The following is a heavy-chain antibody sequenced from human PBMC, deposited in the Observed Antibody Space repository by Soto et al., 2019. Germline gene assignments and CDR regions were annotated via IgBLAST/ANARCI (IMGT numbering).Heavy chain of an antibody. CDR2: IYYSGST. CDR1: GGSISSSSYY. Sequence: PSETLSLTCTVSGGSISSSSYYWGWIRQPPGKGLEWIGSIYYSGSTYYNPSLKSRVTISVDTSKNQFSLKLSSVTAADTAVYYCANYGSGRVNYWGQGTLVTVSS. J-gene: IGHJ4*02. D-gene: IGHD3-10*01. V-gene: IGHV4-39*01. CDR3: ANYGSGRVNY.